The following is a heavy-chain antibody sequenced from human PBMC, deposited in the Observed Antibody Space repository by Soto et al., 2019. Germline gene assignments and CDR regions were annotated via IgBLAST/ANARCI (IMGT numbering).Heavy chain of an antibody. D-gene: IGHD3-22*01. V-gene: IGHV4-30-2*01. J-gene: IGHJ4*01. Sequence: SETLSLTCAVSGGSISSGGYSWSWIRQPPGKGLEWIGYIYHSGSTYYNPSLKSRVTISVDRSKNQFSLKLSSVTAADTAVYYCARAPPVYYYDSSGYWDYWGHGTLVTVSS. CDR2: IYHSGST. CDR1: GGSISSGGYS. CDR3: ARAPPVYYYDSSGYWDY.